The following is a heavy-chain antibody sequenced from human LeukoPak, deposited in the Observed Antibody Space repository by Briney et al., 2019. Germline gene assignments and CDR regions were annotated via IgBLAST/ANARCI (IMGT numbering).Heavy chain of an antibody. CDR2: IFFDETKN. D-gene: IGHD2/OR15-2a*01. Sequence: GGPLRLSCAASGFSLSKYAMHWVRQAPGKGLEWLGVIFFDETKNYYADSVKGRFTISRENSNNSLFLQMNSLKTEDTAVYFCARMKVIKGASLDYWGAGSLVTVSS. CDR1: GFSLSKYA. J-gene: IGHJ4*02. CDR3: ARMKVIKGASLDY. V-gene: IGHV3-30-3*01.